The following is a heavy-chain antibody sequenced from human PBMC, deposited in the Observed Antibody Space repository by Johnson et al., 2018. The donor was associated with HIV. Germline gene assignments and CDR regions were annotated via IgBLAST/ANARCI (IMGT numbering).Heavy chain of an antibody. V-gene: IGHV3-9*01. CDR1: GFTFDDYA. CDR2: ISWNSGSI. J-gene: IGHJ3*02. CDR3: ATLGVVIATRDAFDI. D-gene: IGHD2-21*01. Sequence: VQLVESGGGLVQPGRSLRLSCAASGFTFDDYAMHWVRQAPGKGLEWVSGISWNSGSIGYADSVKGRFTISRDNAKNSLYLQMNSLKIEDTAVYYCATLGVVIATRDAFDIWGQGTMVTVSS.